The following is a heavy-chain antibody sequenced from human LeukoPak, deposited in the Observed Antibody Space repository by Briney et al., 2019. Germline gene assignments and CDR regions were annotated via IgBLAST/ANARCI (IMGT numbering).Heavy chain of an antibody. V-gene: IGHV3-33*06. CDR1: GFTFSIYG. CDR3: AKANGNWNDRLLDY. D-gene: IGHD1-20*01. J-gene: IGHJ4*02. Sequence: GGSLRLSCAASGFTFSIYGMHWVRQAPGKGLEWVAVIWNDGSNKYYADSVKGRFTISRDNSKNTLYLQMNSLRAEDTAVYYCAKANGNWNDRLLDYWGQGTLVTVSS. CDR2: IWNDGSNK.